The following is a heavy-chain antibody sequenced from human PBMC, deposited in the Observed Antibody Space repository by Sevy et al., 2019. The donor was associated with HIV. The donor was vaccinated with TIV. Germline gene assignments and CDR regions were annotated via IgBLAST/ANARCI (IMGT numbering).Heavy chain of an antibody. CDR3: VRAIQSEGSF. CDR1: GFSLESYW. Sequence: GGSLRLSCVASGFSLESYWMNWVRQAPGKPLEWVANIKEDDTVKYYVESVKGRFTISRDNGRNLVYLLMNILKVEDTALYYCVRAIQSEGSFWGQGTRVTVSS. CDR2: IKEDDTVK. D-gene: IGHD2-21*01. V-gene: IGHV3-7*04. J-gene: IGHJ4*02.